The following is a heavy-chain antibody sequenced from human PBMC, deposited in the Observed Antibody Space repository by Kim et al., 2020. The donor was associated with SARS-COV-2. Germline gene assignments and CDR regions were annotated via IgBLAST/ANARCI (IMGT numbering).Heavy chain of an antibody. CDR2: IYYSGST. CDR1: GGSISSSSYY. J-gene: IGHJ3*02. D-gene: IGHD5-18*01. Sequence: SETLSLTCTVSGGSISSSSYYWGWIRQPPGKGLEWIGSIYYSGSTYYNPSLKSRVTISVDTSKNQFSLKLSSVTAADTAVYYCARHVAVVDIAMVDAFDIWGQGTMVTVSS. V-gene: IGHV4-39*01. CDR3: ARHVAVVDIAMVDAFDI.